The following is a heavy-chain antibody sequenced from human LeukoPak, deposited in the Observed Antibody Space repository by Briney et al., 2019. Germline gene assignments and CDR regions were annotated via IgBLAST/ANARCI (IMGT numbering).Heavy chain of an antibody. V-gene: IGHV3-30*03. CDR1: GFTFSSYG. CDR2: ISYDGSNK. J-gene: IGHJ4*02. CDR3: AALSGSYYVDTDY. D-gene: IGHD1-26*01. Sequence: GRFLRLSCAASGFTFSSYGMHWVRQAPGKGLEWVAVISYDGSNKYYADSLKGRFTISRDNSKNTLYLQMSSLRTEDTAVYYCAALSGSYYVDTDYWGQGTLVTVSS.